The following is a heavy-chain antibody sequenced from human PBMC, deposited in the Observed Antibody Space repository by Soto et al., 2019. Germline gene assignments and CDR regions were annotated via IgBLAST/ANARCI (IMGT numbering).Heavy chain of an antibody. CDR2: IKPISDIT. D-gene: IGHD4-4*01. CDR3: ARDPSTINKLIGVWFDP. Sequence: QIRLVQSGAEVQKPGSSVRVSCKASGDTFGRVTINWVRQAPGQGLEWMGGIKPISDITNYAQRFQGRVTLTADASTSTVYLELSRLRSEDTAMYYCARDPSTINKLIGVWFDPWGQGTLVTVSS. J-gene: IGHJ5*02. V-gene: IGHV1-69*01. CDR1: GDTFGRVT.